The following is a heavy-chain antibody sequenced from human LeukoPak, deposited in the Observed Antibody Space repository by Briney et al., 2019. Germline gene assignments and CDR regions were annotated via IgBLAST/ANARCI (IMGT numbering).Heavy chain of an antibody. J-gene: IGHJ4*02. CDR3: ARKVIGGGEQQREYYFDY. Sequence: SVKVSCKASGGTFSSYAISWVRQAPGQGLEWMGRIIPIFGTANYAQKFQGRVTITTDESTSTAYMELSSLRSEDTAVYYCARKVIGGGEQQREYYFDYGGQGTRVPVSS. CDR1: GGTFSSYA. CDR2: IIPIFGTA. D-gene: IGHD1-1*01. V-gene: IGHV1-69*05.